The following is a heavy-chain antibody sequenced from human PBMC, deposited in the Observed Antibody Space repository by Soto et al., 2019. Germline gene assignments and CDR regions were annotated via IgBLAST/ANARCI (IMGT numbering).Heavy chain of an antibody. CDR2: ISWNSGTL. Sequence: EVQLVESGGGLVQPGRSLRLSCAASDFTFDNYAMHWVRQAPGKGLEWVSGISWNSGTLVYADSVKGRLNISRDNAKNSLFLQMNSLRPEDTALYFCAKGRTRHLELGSFGDNACDVWGQGTMVTVSS. J-gene: IGHJ3*01. V-gene: IGHV3-9*01. CDR3: AKGRTRHLELGSFGDNACDV. D-gene: IGHD3-10*01. CDR1: DFTFDNYA.